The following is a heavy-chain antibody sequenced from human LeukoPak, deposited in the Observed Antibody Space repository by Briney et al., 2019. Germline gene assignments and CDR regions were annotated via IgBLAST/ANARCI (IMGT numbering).Heavy chain of an antibody. J-gene: IGHJ6*02. CDR3: ARGAPLMQQLVPVAGTVGYYGMDV. CDR1: DDSISSGAYY. V-gene: IGHV4-30-2*01. Sequence: PSQTLSLTCTVSDDSISSGAYYWTWIRQPPGKGLEWIGYISHSGSTYYNPSLKSRVTISVDMSKNQFSLKLSSVTAADTAVYYCARGAPLMQQLVPVAGTVGYYGMDVWGQGTTVTVSS. D-gene: IGHD6-13*01. CDR2: ISHSGST.